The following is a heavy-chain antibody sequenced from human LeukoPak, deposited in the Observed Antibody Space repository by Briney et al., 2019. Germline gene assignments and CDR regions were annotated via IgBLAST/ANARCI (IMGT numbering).Heavy chain of an antibody. V-gene: IGHV4-61*02. CDR3: AREVAVYYYDSSGYDY. D-gene: IGHD3-22*01. CDR1: GDSISSGSYY. Sequence: PSETLSLTCTVSGDSISSGSYYWSWIRQPPGKGLEWIGRIYTSGSTNYNPSLKSRVTMSVDTSKNQFSLKLSSVTAADTAVYYCAREVAVYYYDSSGYDYWGQGTLVTVSS. J-gene: IGHJ4*02. CDR2: IYTSGST.